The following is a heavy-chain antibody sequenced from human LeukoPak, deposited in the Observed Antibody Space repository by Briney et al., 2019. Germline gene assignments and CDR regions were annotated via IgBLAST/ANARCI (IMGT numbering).Heavy chain of an antibody. CDR3: ARGGSSGWYPIYYYYGMDV. Sequence: PSETLSLTCTVSGGSISSGGYYWSWIRQPPGKGLEWIGEINHSGSTNYNPSLKSRVTISVDTSKNQFSLKLSSVTAADTAVYYCARGGSSGWYPIYYYYGMDVWGQGTTVTVSS. V-gene: IGHV4-39*07. CDR1: GGSISSGGYY. J-gene: IGHJ6*02. CDR2: INHSGST. D-gene: IGHD6-19*01.